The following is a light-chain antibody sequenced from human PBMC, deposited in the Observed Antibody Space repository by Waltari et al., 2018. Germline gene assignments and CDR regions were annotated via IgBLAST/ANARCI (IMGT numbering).Light chain of an antibody. J-gene: IGLJ2*01. CDR2: DVS. Sequence: QSALTQPASLSGSPGQSITISCTGISRDVGVYSFYYWYQQHPGKAPALVIYDVSNRPSGVSNRFSGSNAGDTASRTISGLQAEDEADYFCSSYTSSSVVFGGGTKLTVL. CDR3: SSYTSSSVV. CDR1: SRDVGVYSF. V-gene: IGLV2-14*03.